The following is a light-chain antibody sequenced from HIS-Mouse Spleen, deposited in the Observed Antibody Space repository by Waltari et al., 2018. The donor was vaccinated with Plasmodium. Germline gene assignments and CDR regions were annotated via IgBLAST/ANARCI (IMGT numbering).Light chain of an antibody. Sequence: EIVLTQSPATLSLSPGERATLSCRASQSVSSYLAWYKQKPGQAPRLLSYDASNGATGIPARFSGSGSGTDFTLTISSLEPEDFAVYYCQQRSNWPRVLTFGGGTKVEIK. V-gene: IGKV3-11*01. CDR3: QQRSNWPRVLT. CDR2: DAS. J-gene: IGKJ4*01. CDR1: QSVSSY.